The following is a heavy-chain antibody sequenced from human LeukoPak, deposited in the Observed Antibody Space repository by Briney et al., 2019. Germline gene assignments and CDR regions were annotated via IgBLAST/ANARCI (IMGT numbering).Heavy chain of an antibody. CDR2: INSDGSST. CDR3: ARALEAGYYYYYMDV. Sequence: GGSLRLSCAASGFTFSNYWMHWVRQAPGKGLVWVSRINSDGSSTSYADSVKGRFTISRDNAKNTLYLQMNSLRAEDTAVYYCARALEAGYYYYYMDVWGEGTTVTVSS. D-gene: IGHD3-3*01. J-gene: IGHJ6*03. V-gene: IGHV3-74*01. CDR1: GFTFSNYW.